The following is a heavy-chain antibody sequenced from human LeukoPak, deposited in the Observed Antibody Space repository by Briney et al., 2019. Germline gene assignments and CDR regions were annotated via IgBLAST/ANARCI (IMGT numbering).Heavy chain of an antibody. CDR2: ISGSGGST. J-gene: IGHJ4*02. CDR3: AKPITGTTFSAY. Sequence: GGSLRLSCTGSGFTFGDYAMSWVRQAPGKGLEWVSAISGSGGSTYYADSVKGRFTISRDNSKNTLYLQMNSLRAEDTAVYYCAKPITGTTFSAYWGQGTLVTVSS. CDR1: GFTFGDYA. D-gene: IGHD1-20*01. V-gene: IGHV3-23*01.